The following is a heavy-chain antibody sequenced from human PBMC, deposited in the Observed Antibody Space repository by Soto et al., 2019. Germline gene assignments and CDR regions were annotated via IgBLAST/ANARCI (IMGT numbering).Heavy chain of an antibody. D-gene: IGHD1-26*01. CDR2: IKQDGSEE. CDR1: GFTFSTNW. J-gene: IGHJ4*02. CDR3: ARGGRDSPSLVWDY. V-gene: IGHV3-7*01. Sequence: EVHLAESGGGLAQPGGSLRLSCAASGFTFSTNWMSWVRQAPGKGLEWVATIKQDGSEERYVDSVKGRFTISRDNAKNSLYLQMSSLSSADTPVYYCARGGRDSPSLVWDYWGQGTLVTVSS.